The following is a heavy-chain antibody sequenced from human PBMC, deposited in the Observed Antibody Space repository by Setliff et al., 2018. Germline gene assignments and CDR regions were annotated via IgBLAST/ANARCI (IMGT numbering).Heavy chain of an antibody. V-gene: IGHV4-39*01. J-gene: IGHJ4*02. CDR1: GASINSGTYY. D-gene: IGHD1-26*01. CDR2: IHYSGTT. Sequence: SETLSLTCTVSGASINSGTYYWAWIRQPPGKGLEWIGRIHYSGTTYYNASLKGRVTMSVDTSKNQFSLNLSSVTAADTAVYYCARTGTYRYFDYWGQGALVTVSS. CDR3: ARTGTYRYFDY.